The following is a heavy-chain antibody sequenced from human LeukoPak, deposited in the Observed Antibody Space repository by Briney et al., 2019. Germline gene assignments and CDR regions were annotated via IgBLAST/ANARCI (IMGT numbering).Heavy chain of an antibody. CDR1: GFTVSRNY. D-gene: IGHD6-13*01. CDR3: ARDPQSSQQLVSY. V-gene: IGHV3-53*01. CDR2: IYSDGST. J-gene: IGHJ4*02. Sequence: GGSPRLSCAASGFTVSRNYMTWVRQAPGKGLEWVSVIYSDGSTYYADSVKGRFTISRDNSKNTLFLQMNSLRAEDTAVYYCARDPQSSQQLVSYWGQGTLVTVSS.